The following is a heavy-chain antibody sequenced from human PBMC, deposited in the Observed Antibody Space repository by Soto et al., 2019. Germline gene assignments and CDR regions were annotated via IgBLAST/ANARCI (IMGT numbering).Heavy chain of an antibody. CDR2: IYHSGTT. J-gene: IGHJ6*02. D-gene: IGHD1-26*01. Sequence: SETLSLTCAVSGDSISSGGHSWNWIRQPPGKGLEWLGHIYHSGTTYYNPSLKNRVTISLDKSNNQFSLKLSSVTAADTAIYYCARGMDGTYYGMDVWGQGTTVTVSS. V-gene: IGHV4-30-2*01. CDR3: ARGMDGTYYGMDV. CDR1: GDSISSGGHS.